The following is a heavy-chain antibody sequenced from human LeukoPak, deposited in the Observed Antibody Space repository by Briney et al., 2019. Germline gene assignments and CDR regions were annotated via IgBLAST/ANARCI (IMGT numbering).Heavy chain of an antibody. V-gene: IGHV3-9*01. CDR1: GFTFDDFA. J-gene: IGHJ6*02. CDR2: ITWNSGSL. D-gene: IGHD3-9*01. CDR3: TRDLVDYDVSTGLHHYYMDV. Sequence: PGGSLRLSCAASGFTFDDFAMHWVRQAPGKGLEWVSGITWNSGSLGYADSVRGRFTISRDNAKNTLYLQMNTLRVEDTAVYYCTRDLVDYDVSTGLHHYYMDVWGQGTTVTVSS.